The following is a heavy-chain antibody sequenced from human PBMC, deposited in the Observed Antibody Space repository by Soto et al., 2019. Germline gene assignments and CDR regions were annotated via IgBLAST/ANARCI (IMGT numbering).Heavy chain of an antibody. D-gene: IGHD2-15*01. J-gene: IGHJ6*02. CDR1: GYRFTSYL. CDR3: ARLLLGYCSGGSCAPYYYYGMDV. CDR2: IYPGDSDT. Sequence: GESLTISCQCSGYRFTSYLIVLVRPLPGKGLEWMGIIYPGDSDTRYSPSFQGQVTISADKSISTAYLQWSSLKASDTAMYYCARLLLGYCSGGSCAPYYYYGMDVWGQGTTVNVSS. V-gene: IGHV5-51*01.